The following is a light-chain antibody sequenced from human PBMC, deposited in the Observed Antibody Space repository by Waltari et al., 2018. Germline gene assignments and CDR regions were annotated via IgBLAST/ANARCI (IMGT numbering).Light chain of an antibody. J-gene: IGLJ2*01. V-gene: IGLV2-14*01. CDR2: DVS. CDR1: SSDGGAYNY. CDR3: SSYTSSSTNVV. Sequence: QSALTQPASVSGSPGQSITISCTGTSSDGGAYNYVPWYQQHPGKAPKLMIYDVSNRPSGVSNRFSGSKSGNTASLTISGLQAEDEADYYCSSYTSSSTNVVFGGGTKLTVL.